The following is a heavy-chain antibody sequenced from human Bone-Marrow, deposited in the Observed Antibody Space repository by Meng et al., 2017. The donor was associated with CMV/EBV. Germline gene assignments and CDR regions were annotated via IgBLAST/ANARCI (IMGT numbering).Heavy chain of an antibody. D-gene: IGHD2-15*01. J-gene: IGHJ6*02. V-gene: IGHV3-48*03. CDR3: AREFVVVVAARLHYYGMDV. CDR2: ISSSGSTI. CDR1: GFTFSSYE. Sequence: GESLKISCAASGFTFSSYEMNWVRQAPGKGLEWVSYISSSGSTIYYADSVKGRFTISRDNAKNSLYLQMNSLRAEDTAVYYCAREFVVVVAARLHYYGMDVWGQGTTVTFSS.